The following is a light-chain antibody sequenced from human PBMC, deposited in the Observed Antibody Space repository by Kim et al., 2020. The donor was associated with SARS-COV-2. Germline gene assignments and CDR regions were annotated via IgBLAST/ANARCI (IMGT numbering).Light chain of an antibody. CDR1: QSVSSY. CDR2: DAS. CDR3: QQRSNWPLT. J-gene: IGKJ4*01. Sequence: LSPGERATHACRASQSVSSYLAWYQQKPGQAPRVLIYDASNRATGIPARFSGSGSGTDFTLTISSLEPEDFAVYYCQQRSNWPLTFGGGTKVDIK. V-gene: IGKV3-11*01.